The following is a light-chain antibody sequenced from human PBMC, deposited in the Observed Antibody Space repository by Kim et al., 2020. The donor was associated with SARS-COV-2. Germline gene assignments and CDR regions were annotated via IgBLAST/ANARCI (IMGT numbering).Light chain of an antibody. CDR1: SGHSSYA. V-gene: IGLV4-69*01. Sequence: GASVKLTCSLSSGHSSYAIAWHQQQPEKGPRYLMKLNSDGSHSEGDGIPDRFSGSSSGAERYLTNTSLQSEDEADYYCQAWGTVNGFGGGTKLTVL. CDR2: LNSDGSH. J-gene: IGLJ2*01. CDR3: QAWGTVNG.